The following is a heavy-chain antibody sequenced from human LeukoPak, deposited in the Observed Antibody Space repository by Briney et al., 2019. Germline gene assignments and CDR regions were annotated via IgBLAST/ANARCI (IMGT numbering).Heavy chain of an antibody. CDR2: IYPGDSDT. D-gene: IGHD6-13*01. Sequence: GESLKISCKGSGYSFTSYWIGWVRQMPGKGLEWMGIIYPGDSDTRYSPSFQGQVTISADKSISTAYLQWSSLKASDTAMYYCGKNHHQQLGLFKYGGQETRVPVPS. J-gene: IGHJ4*02. CDR1: GYSFTSYW. V-gene: IGHV5-51*01. CDR3: GKNHHQQLGLFKY.